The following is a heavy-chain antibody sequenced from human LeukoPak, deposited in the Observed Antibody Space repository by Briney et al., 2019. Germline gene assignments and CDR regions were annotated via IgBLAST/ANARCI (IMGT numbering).Heavy chain of an antibody. Sequence: ASVKVSCKASGYTSTSYYMHWVRQAPGQGLEWMGIINPSGGSTSYAQKFQGRVTMTRDTSTSTVYMELSSLRSEDTAVYYCATPPLYCSSTSCYLVYWGQGTLVTVSS. CDR1: GYTSTSYY. CDR3: ATPPLYCSSTSCYLVY. D-gene: IGHD2-2*01. J-gene: IGHJ4*02. CDR2: INPSGGST. V-gene: IGHV1-46*01.